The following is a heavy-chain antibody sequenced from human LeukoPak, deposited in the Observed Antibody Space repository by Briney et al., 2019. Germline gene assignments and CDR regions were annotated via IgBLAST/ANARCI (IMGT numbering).Heavy chain of an antibody. CDR2: VSSSSGII. CDR3: ARGWLGSSSEGFGY. D-gene: IGHD6-6*01. Sequence: PGGSLRLSCATSGFTFSSYSMDWVRQAPGKGLEWVSYVSSSSGIISYADSVKGRFTISRDNAKNSLYLQMNSLRAEDTAVYYCARGWLGSSSEGFGYWGQGTLVTVSS. CDR1: GFTFSSYS. V-gene: IGHV3-48*04. J-gene: IGHJ4*02.